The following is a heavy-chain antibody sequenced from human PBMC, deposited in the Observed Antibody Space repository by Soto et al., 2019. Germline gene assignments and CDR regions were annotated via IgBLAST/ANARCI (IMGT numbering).Heavy chain of an antibody. Sequence: PSETLSLTCTVSGGSISSYYWSWIRQPLGKGLEWIGYIYYSGSTNYNPSLKSRVTISVDTSKNQFSLKLSSVTAADTAVYYCARGPHEHGDFIDDWGQGTLVTVSS. J-gene: IGHJ4*02. D-gene: IGHD4-17*01. CDR1: GGSISSYY. V-gene: IGHV4-59*01. CDR2: IYYSGST. CDR3: ARGPHEHGDFIDD.